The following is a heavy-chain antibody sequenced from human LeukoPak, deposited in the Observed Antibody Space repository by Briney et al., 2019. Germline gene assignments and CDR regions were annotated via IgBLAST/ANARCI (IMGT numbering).Heavy chain of an antibody. J-gene: IGHJ4*02. V-gene: IGHV7-4-1*02. D-gene: IGHD3-10*01. CDR2: INTNTGNP. CDR1: GYTFTTYA. Sequence: ASVKVSCKASGYTFTTYAMNWVRQAPGQGLEWMGWINTNTGNPTYAQGFTGRFVFSLDTSVSTAYLQISSLKADDTAVYYCARVYFGNYFDYWGRGTLVTVSS. CDR3: ARVYFGNYFDY.